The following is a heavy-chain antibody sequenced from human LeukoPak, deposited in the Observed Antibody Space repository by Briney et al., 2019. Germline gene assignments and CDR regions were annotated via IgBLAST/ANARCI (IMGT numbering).Heavy chain of an antibody. V-gene: IGHV4-59*01. J-gene: IGHJ4*02. CDR1: GGSFSGYY. Sequence: SETLSLTCAVYGGSFSGYYWSWIRQPPGKGLEWIGYIYYSGSTNYNPSLKSRVTISVDTSKNQFSLKLSSVTAADTAVYYCARDRGDTGYFDYWGQGTLVTVSS. CDR3: ARDRGDTGYFDY. CDR2: IYYSGST. D-gene: IGHD2-21*01.